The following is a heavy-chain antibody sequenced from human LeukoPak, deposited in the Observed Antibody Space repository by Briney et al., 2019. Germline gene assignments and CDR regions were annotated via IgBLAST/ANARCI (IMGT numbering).Heavy chain of an antibody. CDR3: ASTSPYYYDSSGYYQMGYYGMDV. D-gene: IGHD3-22*01. CDR1: GGSISPYH. V-gene: IGHV4-59*01. J-gene: IGHJ6*02. Sequence: SETLSLTCTVSGGSISPYHWSWIRQPPGKGLEWIGYIYYSGSTNYNPSLKSRVTISVDTSKNQFSLKLSSVTAADTAVYYCASTSPYYYDSSGYYQMGYYGMDVWGQGTTVTVSS. CDR2: IYYSGST.